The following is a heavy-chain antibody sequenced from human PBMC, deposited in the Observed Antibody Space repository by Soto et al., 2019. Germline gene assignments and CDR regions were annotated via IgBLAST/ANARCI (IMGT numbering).Heavy chain of an antibody. CDR3: ARGRPRLFDY. J-gene: IGHJ4*02. Sequence: ASVKVSCKASGYTFTSYGISWVRQAPGQGLEWMGWINPNSGGTNYAQKFQGRVTMTRDTSISTAYMELSRLRSDDTAVYYCARGRPRLFDYWGQGTLVTVSS. V-gene: IGHV1-2*02. CDR2: INPNSGGT. D-gene: IGHD6-25*01. CDR1: GYTFTSYG.